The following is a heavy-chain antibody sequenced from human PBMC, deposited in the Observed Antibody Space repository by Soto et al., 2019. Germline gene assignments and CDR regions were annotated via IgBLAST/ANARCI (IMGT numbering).Heavy chain of an antibody. CDR3: ATFWYSSDIGRGNWYFDL. D-gene: IGHD6-19*01. CDR2: ISAYNGNT. V-gene: IGHV1-18*04. J-gene: IGHJ2*01. CDR1: GYTFTSYG. Sequence: QVQLVQSGAEVKKPGASVKVSCKASGYTFTSYGISWVRQAPGQGLEWMGWISAYNGNTNYAQKLQGRVTMTTDTSTSTAYMELRSLRSDDTAVYYCATFWYSSDIGRGNWYFDLWGRGTLVTVSS.